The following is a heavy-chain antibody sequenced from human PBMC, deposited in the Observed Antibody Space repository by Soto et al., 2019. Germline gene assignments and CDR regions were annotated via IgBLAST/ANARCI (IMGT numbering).Heavy chain of an antibody. J-gene: IGHJ4*02. V-gene: IGHV3-23*01. CDR1: GFTFSSYA. Sequence: GSLRLSCAASGFTFSSYAMSWVRQAPGKGLEWVSGISTSGGNTYYADSVKGRFTISRDNSKNTLYLQMNSLRADDTAVYYCARDTDGLHYWGQGTLVTVSS. CDR3: ARDTDGLHY. CDR2: ISTSGGNT.